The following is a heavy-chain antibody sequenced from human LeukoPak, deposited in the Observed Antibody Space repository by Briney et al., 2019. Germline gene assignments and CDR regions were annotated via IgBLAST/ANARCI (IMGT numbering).Heavy chain of an antibody. D-gene: IGHD6-19*01. CDR1: GFTFSNYG. CDR2: ISRNSLFK. J-gene: IGHJ4*02. V-gene: IGHV3-21*01. CDR3: ARSIAVTLPDY. Sequence: GGSLRLSCAASGFTFSNYGMDWVRQAPGKGLEWVSAISRNSLFKKYADSVKGRFTISRDNAKNSLYLQMNSLRAEDTAVYYCARSIAVTLPDYWGQGTLVTVSS.